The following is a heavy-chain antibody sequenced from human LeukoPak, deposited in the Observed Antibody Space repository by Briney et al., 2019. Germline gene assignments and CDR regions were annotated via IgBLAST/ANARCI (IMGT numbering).Heavy chain of an antibody. CDR3: ARFGHCSGGSCYYFELDY. D-gene: IGHD2-15*01. V-gene: IGHV1-46*03. CDR2: INHSGGST. Sequence: GASVKVSCKASGYTFTSYYMHWVRQAPGQGLEGMGIINHSGGSTSYAQKFQGRVTMTRDTSTSTVHMELSSLRSEDTAVYYCARFGHCSGGSCYYFELDYWGQGTLVTVSS. CDR1: GYTFTSYY. J-gene: IGHJ4*02.